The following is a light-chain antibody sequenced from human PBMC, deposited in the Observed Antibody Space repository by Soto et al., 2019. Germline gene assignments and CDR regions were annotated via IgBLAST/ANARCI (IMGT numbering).Light chain of an antibody. J-gene: IGKJ5*01. CDR2: DAS. V-gene: IGKV3-11*01. CDR3: QQRSNWPPAIT. CDR1: QSVSSY. Sequence: EIVLTQSPATLSLSPGERATLSCRASQSVSSYLAWYQQKPGQAPRLLIYDASTRATGIPARFSGSGSGTDFTLTISSLEPEDFAVYYCQQRSNWPPAITFGQGTQLEIK.